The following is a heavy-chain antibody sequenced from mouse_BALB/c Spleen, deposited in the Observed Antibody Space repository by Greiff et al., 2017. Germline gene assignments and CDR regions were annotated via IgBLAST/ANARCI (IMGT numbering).Heavy chain of an antibody. D-gene: IGHD2-1*01. Sequence: VQLKQSGAELVRPGALVKLSCKASGFNIKDYYMHWVKQRPEQGLEWIGWIDPENGNTIYDPKFQGKASITADTSSNTAYLQLSSLTSEDTAVYYCARSAGYGNYYFDYWGQGTTLTVSS. V-gene: IGHV14-1*02. CDR1: GFNIKDYY. J-gene: IGHJ2*01. CDR2: IDPENGNT. CDR3: ARSAGYGNYYFDY.